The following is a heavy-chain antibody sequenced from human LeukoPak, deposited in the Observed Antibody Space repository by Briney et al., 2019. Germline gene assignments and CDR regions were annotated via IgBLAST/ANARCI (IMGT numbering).Heavy chain of an antibody. CDR1: GFTFSSYA. D-gene: IGHD3-22*01. J-gene: IGHJ4*02. V-gene: IGHV3-48*02. Sequence: GGSLRLSCAASGFTFSSYAMSWVRQAPGKGLEWVSYISSSSSTIYYADSVKGRFTISRDNAKNSLYLQMNGLRDEDTAVYYCARGTAYYYDSSGYCDYWGQGTLVTVSS. CDR2: ISSSSSTI. CDR3: ARGTAYYYDSSGYCDY.